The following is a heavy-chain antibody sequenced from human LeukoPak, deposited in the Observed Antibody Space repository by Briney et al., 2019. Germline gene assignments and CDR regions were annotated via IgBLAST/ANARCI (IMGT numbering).Heavy chain of an antibody. CDR1: GFTFSSYE. J-gene: IGHJ5*02. CDR2: ISSSSSTI. Sequence: GGSLRLSCAASGFTFSSYEMNWVRQAPGKGLEWVSYISSSSSTIYYADSVKGRFTISRDNAKNSLYLQMNSLRAEDTAVYYCARGSWFDPWGQGTLVTVSS. CDR3: ARGSWFDP. V-gene: IGHV3-48*03.